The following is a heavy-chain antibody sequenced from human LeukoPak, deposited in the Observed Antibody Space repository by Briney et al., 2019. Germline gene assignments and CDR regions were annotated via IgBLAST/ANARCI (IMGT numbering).Heavy chain of an antibody. CDR2: ISSSSTTI. CDR1: GFTFSSYS. D-gene: IGHD3-10*01. V-gene: IGHV3-48*01. Sequence: GGSLRLSCAASGFTFSSYSMNWVRQAPGKGLEWISYISSSSTTIYYADSVKGRFTISRDSAKNMLFLQMNRLRAEDTAVYYCAKSPYFYNSGRSVDVWGKGTTVTVSS. J-gene: IGHJ6*04. CDR3: AKSPYFYNSGRSVDV.